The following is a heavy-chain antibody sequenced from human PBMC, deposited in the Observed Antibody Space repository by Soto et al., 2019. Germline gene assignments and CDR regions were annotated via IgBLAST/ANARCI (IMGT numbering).Heavy chain of an antibody. Sequence: GSLTLSFAASGFTFSSYGMHLVRQAPGKGLEWVAVIWYDGSNKYYADSVKGRFTISRDNSKKTLYLQMNSLRAEDTAVYYCARTDFWSGSYHFDYWGQGTLVTVSS. V-gene: IGHV3-33*01. CDR1: GFTFSSYG. D-gene: IGHD3-3*01. J-gene: IGHJ4*02. CDR3: ARTDFWSGSYHFDY. CDR2: IWYDGSNK.